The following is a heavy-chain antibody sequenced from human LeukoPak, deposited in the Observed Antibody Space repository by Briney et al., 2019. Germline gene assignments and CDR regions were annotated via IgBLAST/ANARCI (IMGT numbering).Heavy chain of an antibody. CDR3: AHFFSAAGYFDY. V-gene: IGHV2-5*02. CDR1: GFSLSTSGVG. J-gene: IGHJ4*02. D-gene: IGHD6-13*01. Sequence: ESGPTLVKPTQTLPLTCTFSGFSLSTSGVGVAWIRQPPGKALEWLALIYWDDDNRYSPSLKSRLTITKDTSKNQVVLTMTNMGPVDTATYYCAHFFSAAGYFDYWGQGTLVTVSS. CDR2: IYWDDDN.